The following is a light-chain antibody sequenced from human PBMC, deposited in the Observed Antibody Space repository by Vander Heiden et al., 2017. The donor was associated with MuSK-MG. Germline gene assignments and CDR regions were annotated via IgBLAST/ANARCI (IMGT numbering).Light chain of an antibody. CDR2: AAS. J-gene: IGKJ1*01. Sequence: DIQMTQSPSSLSASVGDRVTITCRASQSISSYLNWYQQKPVKAPKLLIYAASSLQSGVPSRFSGRGSGTDFTLTISSLKPEDFATSDCQQSYSNPETFGRGTKVEIK. CDR1: QSISSY. V-gene: IGKV1-39*01. CDR3: QQSYSNPET.